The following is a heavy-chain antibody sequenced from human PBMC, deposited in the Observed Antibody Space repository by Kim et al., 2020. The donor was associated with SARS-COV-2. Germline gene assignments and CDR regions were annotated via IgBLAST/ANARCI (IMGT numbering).Heavy chain of an antibody. Sequence: GGSLRLSCAASGFIFSSYWMHWVRQAPGKGLVWVSRTNTDGSYRSNADSVKGRFTISRDNAKNTLYLQMNSLRAEDTAVYYFARALPGGYYYMDVLCKGT. V-gene: IGHV3-74*01. CDR1: GFIFSSYW. CDR2: TNTDGSYR. J-gene: IGHJ6*03. D-gene: IGHD2-15*01. CDR3: ARALPGGYYYMDV.